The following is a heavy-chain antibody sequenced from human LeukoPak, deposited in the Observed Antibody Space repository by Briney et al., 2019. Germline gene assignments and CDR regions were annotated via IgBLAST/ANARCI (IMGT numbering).Heavy chain of an antibody. CDR1: GFTFSHYA. V-gene: IGHV3-23*01. CDR2: ISNCGDDT. J-gene: IGHJ6*01. CDR3: AKRRGDV. Sequence: PGGSLTLSCVVSGFTFSHYAMTWVRQAPGKGLEWVSSISNCGDDTDYADSVKGRFTVSKDNSENSLYLQMNGLGVEDTAVYYCAKRRGDVWGKGATVTGSS.